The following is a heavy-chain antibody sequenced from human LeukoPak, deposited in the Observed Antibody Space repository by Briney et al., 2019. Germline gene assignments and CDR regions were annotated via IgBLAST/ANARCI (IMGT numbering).Heavy chain of an antibody. CDR2: ISSHGSET. D-gene: IGHD3-3*01. J-gene: IGHJ5*02. CDR1: NFAFEYYA. CDR3: VCPLASSSFLDNWFDH. V-gene: IGHV3-30*04. Sequence: GGSLRLSCAASNFAFEYYAMHWVRQSPGRGLAWVAVISSHGSETFYADSVKGRFTISRDNSKSTLFLQMNNLRPEDTAVYYCVCPLASSSFLDNWFDHWGQGTLVTVSS.